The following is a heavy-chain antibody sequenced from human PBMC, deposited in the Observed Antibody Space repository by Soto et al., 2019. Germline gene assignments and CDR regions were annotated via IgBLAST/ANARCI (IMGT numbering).Heavy chain of an antibody. CDR2: SIPMYGPA. CDR3: ARVTSMVRGVIDNGFDP. D-gene: IGHD3-10*01. V-gene: IGHV1-69*01. Sequence: QVPLVQSGAEVKKPESSVTVSCKASGGTFSSYAIHWTRQAPGQGLEWMGGSIPMYGPAKYAQRFQGSVTIAADESTTTVYIEMTSLTSQYTAVDYCARVTSMVRGVIDNGFDPGGHGTRVTVSS. J-gene: IGHJ5*02. CDR1: GGTFSSYA.